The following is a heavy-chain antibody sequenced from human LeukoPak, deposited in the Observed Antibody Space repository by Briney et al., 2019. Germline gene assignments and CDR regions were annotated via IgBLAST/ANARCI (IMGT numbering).Heavy chain of an antibody. Sequence: GGSLRLSCAASGFTFSSFWMHWVRQAPGKGLVWVSRINSDGSSTNYADSVKGRFTISRDNAKNTLYLQMNSLRAEDTAVYYCARATTVQSPGVVAWGQGTLVTVSS. J-gene: IGHJ4*02. V-gene: IGHV3-74*01. CDR1: GFTFSSFW. CDR3: ARATTVQSPGVVA. D-gene: IGHD4-17*01. CDR2: INSDGSST.